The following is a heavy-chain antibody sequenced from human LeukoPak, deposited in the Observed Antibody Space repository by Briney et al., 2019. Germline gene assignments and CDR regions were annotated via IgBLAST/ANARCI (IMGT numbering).Heavy chain of an antibody. Sequence: GASVKVSCKASGYTFTGYHMHWVRQAPGQGLEWMGWINPNSGGTNYAQKFQGRVTMTRDTSISTAYMELSRLRSDDTAVYYCARGGRVDCSSTSCFTPDNWFDPWGQGTLVTVSS. CDR1: GYTFTGYH. J-gene: IGHJ5*02. V-gene: IGHV1-2*02. CDR2: INPNSGGT. D-gene: IGHD2-2*02. CDR3: ARGGRVDCSSTSCFTPDNWFDP.